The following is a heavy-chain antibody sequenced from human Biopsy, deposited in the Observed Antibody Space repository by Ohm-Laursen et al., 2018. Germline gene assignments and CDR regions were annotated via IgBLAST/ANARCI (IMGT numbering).Heavy chain of an antibody. Sequence: GQTLSLTCAASGFTFSTYAMNWVRQAPGQGPEWISYISRTSSATYYADSVKGRFTVSRDNAKNSLFLQMNSLRAEDTAVYYCARRAIWGQGTTVTVSS. CDR3: ARRAI. CDR2: ISRTSSAT. V-gene: IGHV3-48*01. CDR1: GFTFSTYA. J-gene: IGHJ3*02.